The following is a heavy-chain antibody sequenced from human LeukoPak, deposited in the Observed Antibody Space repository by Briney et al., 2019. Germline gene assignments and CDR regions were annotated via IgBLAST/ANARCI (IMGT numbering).Heavy chain of an antibody. CDR3: ARGKWGYYYDSSGYYYGFDY. V-gene: IGHV3-21*01. CDR1: GFTFSSYS. CDR2: ISSSSSYI. Sequence: GGSLRLSCAASGFTFSSYSMNWVRQAPGKRLEWVSSISSSSSYIYYADSVKGRFTISRDNVKNSLYLQMNSLRAEDTAVYYCARGKWGYYYDSSGYYYGFDYWGEGTLVTVSS. J-gene: IGHJ4*02. D-gene: IGHD3-22*01.